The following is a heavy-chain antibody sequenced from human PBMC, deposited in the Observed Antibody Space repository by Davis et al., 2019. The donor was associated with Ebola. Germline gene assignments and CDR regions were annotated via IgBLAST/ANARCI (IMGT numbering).Heavy chain of an antibody. CDR3: ARGPSLLPKHNWFDP. CDR1: GGSFSGYY. J-gene: IGHJ5*02. V-gene: IGHV4-34*01. CDR2: INHSGST. Sequence: PSETLSLTCAVYGGSFSGYYWSWIRQPPGKGLEWIGEINHSGSTNYNPSLKSRVTISVDTSKNQFSLKLSSVTAADTAVYYCARGPSLLPKHNWFDPWGQGTLVTVSS. D-gene: IGHD2-15*01.